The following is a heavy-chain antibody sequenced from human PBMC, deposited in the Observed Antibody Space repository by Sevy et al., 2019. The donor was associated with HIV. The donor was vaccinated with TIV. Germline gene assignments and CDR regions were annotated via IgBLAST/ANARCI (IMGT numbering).Heavy chain of an antibody. CDR3: AATREYYYGNSGHFDY. V-gene: IGHV1-24*01. J-gene: IGHJ4*02. CDR1: GKSLTRLS. Sequence: ASVKVSCKVSGKSLTRLSTHWVRQAPGKGLEWMGSSDPEDGERIYAHKFQGRVTMSEDTSTDTASMDLSSLRSDDTAVYYCAATREYYYGNSGHFDYWGQGTLVTVSS. D-gene: IGHD3-22*01. CDR2: SDPEDGER.